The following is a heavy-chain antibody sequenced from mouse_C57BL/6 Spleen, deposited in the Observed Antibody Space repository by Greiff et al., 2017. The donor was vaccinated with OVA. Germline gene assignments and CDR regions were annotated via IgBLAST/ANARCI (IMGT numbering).Heavy chain of an antibody. CDR1: GYAFTNYL. Sequence: QVQLKQSGAELVRPGTSVKVSCKASGYAFTNYLIEWVKQRPGQGLEWIGVINPGSGGTNYNEKFKGKATLTADKSSSTAYMQLSSLTSEDSAVYFCAREGTIGGYPLFAYWGQGTLVTVSA. V-gene: IGHV1-54*01. CDR3: AREGTIGGYPLFAY. CDR2: INPGSGGT. J-gene: IGHJ3*01. D-gene: IGHD2-14*01.